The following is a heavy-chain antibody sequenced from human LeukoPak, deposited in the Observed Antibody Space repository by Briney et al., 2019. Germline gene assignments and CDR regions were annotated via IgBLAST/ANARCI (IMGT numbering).Heavy chain of an antibody. V-gene: IGHV3-48*04. CDR1: GFPFTLYN. CDR2: ISSSTNTI. J-gene: IGHJ4*02. D-gene: IGHD2-15*01. CDR3: ARDTGVKRGTGYCSGGSCYEDY. Sequence: GGSLRLSCEVSGFPFTLYNMNWVRQAPGKGLEWLSYISSSTNTIYYADSVKGRFTISRDNAKNSLYLQMNSLRAEDTAVYYCARDTGVKRGTGYCSGGSCYEDYWGQGTLVTVSS.